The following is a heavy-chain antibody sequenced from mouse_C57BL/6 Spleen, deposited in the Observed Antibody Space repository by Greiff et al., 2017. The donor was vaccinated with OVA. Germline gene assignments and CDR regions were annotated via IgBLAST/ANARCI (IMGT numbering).Heavy chain of an antibody. CDR1: GYTFTSYW. J-gene: IGHJ1*03. CDR2: IDPSDSYT. V-gene: IGHV1-69*01. Sequence: QVQLQQPGAELVMPGASVKLSCKASGYTFTSYWMHWVKQRPGQGLEWIGEIDPSDSYTNYNQKFKGKSTLTVDTSSSTAYLQLSSLTSEDSAVYYCASAPGPGPYCDVWGTGTTVTVSS. CDR3: ASAPGPGPYCDV.